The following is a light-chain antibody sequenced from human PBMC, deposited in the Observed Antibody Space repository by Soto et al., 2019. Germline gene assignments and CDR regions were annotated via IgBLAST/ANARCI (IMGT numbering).Light chain of an antibody. CDR1: QSVSSSY. J-gene: IGKJ1*01. CDR2: DAS. CDR3: QQYGRSPKT. V-gene: IGKV3-20*01. Sequence: EIVLTQSPGTLSLSPGERATLSCRASQSVSSSYLAWYQQKPGQAPRLLLYDASSRATGISDRFSGSGSGTDFTLTISRLEPEDSAVYYCQQYGRSPKTFGQGTKVEIK.